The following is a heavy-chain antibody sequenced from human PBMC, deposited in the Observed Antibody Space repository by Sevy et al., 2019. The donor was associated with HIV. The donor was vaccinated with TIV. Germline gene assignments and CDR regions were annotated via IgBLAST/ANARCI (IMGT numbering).Heavy chain of an antibody. CDR1: GFTFSNAW. V-gene: IGHV3-15*01. D-gene: IGHD3-10*01. CDR3: TTAGPYSMVRVVPNFDY. Sequence: GGSLRLSCAASGFTFSNAWMSWVRQAPGKGLEWVGRIKSKTDGGTTDYAAPVKGRFTISRDDSKNTLYLQMNSLKTEDTAVYYCTTAGPYSMVRVVPNFDYWGQGTLVTVSS. CDR2: IKSKTDGGTT. J-gene: IGHJ4*02.